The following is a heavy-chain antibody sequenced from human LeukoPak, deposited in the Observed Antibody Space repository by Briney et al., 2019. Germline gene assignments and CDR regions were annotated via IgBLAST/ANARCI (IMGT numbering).Heavy chain of an antibody. Sequence: PGGSLRLSCAASGFTLSSCAMNWVRQAPGKGREWVTAISGNGHAYYSESVKGRFTISRDNSKNTLYLQMNSLRAEDTAVYYCAKRGAEVGTTVAPGDYWGQGTLLTVSS. D-gene: IGHD1-26*01. CDR1: GFTLSSCA. V-gene: IGHV3-23*01. CDR3: AKRGAEVGTTVAPGDY. J-gene: IGHJ4*02. CDR2: ISGNGHA.